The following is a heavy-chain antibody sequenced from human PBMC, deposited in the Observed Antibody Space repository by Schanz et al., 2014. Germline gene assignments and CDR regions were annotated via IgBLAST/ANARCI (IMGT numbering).Heavy chain of an antibody. CDR1: GFTFSNYN. CDR3: ATETYSSSWCFDY. J-gene: IGHJ4*02. D-gene: IGHD6-13*01. CDR2: ISRSSSTI. Sequence: EVQLVESGGGLVQPGGSLRLSCEASGFTFSNYNMNWVRQAPGKGLEWVSYISRSSSTIYYTDSVKGRFTISRDNAKNSVLLQMKGLRDEDTAVYYCATETYSSSWCFDYWGQGTLVTVSS. V-gene: IGHV3-48*02.